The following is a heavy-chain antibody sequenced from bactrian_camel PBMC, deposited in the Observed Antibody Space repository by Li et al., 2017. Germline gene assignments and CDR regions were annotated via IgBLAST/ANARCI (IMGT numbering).Heavy chain of an antibody. J-gene: IGHJ4*01. CDR3: AADRLGYGEYRGRIESQDYTD. Sequence: HVQLVESGEGSVQPGGSLRLSCAAYGYDYSRYCMGWFRQAPGKEREGVAVIDTDGIKTYADSVKGRLTISKDNAKHTLYLQMNSLKPEDSGMYYCAADRLGYGEYRGRIESQDYTDWGQGTQVTVS. V-gene: IGHV3S6*01. CDR1: GYDYSRYC. D-gene: IGHD5*01. CDR2: IDTDGIKT.